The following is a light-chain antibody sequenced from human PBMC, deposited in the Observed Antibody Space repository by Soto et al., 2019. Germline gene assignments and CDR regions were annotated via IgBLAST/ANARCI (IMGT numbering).Light chain of an antibody. V-gene: IGKV3-20*01. CDR2: GAS. CDR1: QSVGSY. CDR3: QQYDSSPLT. J-gene: IGKJ4*01. Sequence: EIVVTQSPATLSLSPGERATLSCRTSQSVGSYLAWYQKKPGQAPRLLIYGASSRATGIPDRFSGSGSGTDFTLTISRLEPEDFAVYYCQQYDSSPLTFGGGTKVEIK.